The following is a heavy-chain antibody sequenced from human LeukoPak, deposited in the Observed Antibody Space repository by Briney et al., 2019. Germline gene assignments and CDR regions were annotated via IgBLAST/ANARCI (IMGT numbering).Heavy chain of an antibody. V-gene: IGHV3-30*02. CDR2: IRYDGSNK. D-gene: IGHD4-23*01. CDR3: AKAPAVGYLDY. J-gene: IGHJ4*02. CDR1: GFTFSSYG. Sequence: GGSLRLSCAASGFTFSSYGMHWVRQAPGKGLEWVAFIRYDGSNKYYADSVKGRFTISRDNSKNTLYLQTNSLRAEDTAVYYCAKAPAVGYLDYWGQGTLVTVSS.